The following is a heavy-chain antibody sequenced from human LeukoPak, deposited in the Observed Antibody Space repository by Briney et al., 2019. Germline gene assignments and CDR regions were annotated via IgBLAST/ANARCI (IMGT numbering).Heavy chain of an antibody. CDR3: AKDRVPRATRGTFAF. CDR1: GFNFDEYS. J-gene: IGHJ4*02. V-gene: IGHV3-21*01. CDR2: ISSDGDYI. D-gene: IGHD1-26*01. Sequence: GGSLRLSCVGSGFNFDEYSLNWVRQAPGKGLEWVAAISSDGDYIYYADAMRGRFTISRDNAQKSLFLQMESLGVDDTAQYYCAKDRVPRATRGTFAFWGQGTPVTVSS.